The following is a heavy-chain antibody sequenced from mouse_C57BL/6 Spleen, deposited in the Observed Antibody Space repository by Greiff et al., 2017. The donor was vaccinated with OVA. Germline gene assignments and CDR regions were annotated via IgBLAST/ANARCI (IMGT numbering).Heavy chain of an antibody. Sequence: DVKVEESGGGLVQPGGSMKLSCVASGFTFSNYWMNWVRQSPEKGLEWVAQIRLKSDNYATHYAESVKGRFTISRDDSKSSVYLQMNNLRAEDTGIYYCTGGYYYWGQGTTLTVSS. J-gene: IGHJ2*01. CDR3: TGGYYY. CDR2: IRLKSDNYAT. D-gene: IGHD2-3*01. CDR1: GFTFSNYW. V-gene: IGHV6-3*01.